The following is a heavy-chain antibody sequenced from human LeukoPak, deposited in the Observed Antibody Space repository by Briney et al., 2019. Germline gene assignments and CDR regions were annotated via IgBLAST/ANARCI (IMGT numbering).Heavy chain of an antibody. V-gene: IGHV3-53*01. D-gene: IGHD5-24*01. CDR1: GFSVSSYY. Sequence: GGSLRLSCAASGFSVSSYYMNWVRQAPGKGLEWVSVIYSGGSTYYADSVKGRFTISRDNSKNTLYLQMNSLRAEDTAVYYCARVEMATIAYYDYWGQGTLVTVSS. CDR3: ARVEMATIAYYDY. J-gene: IGHJ4*02. CDR2: IYSGGST.